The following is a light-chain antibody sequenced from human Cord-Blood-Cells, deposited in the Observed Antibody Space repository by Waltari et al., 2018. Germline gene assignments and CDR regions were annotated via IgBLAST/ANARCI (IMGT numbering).Light chain of an antibody. Sequence: EIVLTQSPGTLSLSSGERATLPCRASQSVSSNLTWYQQKPGQAPRLLIYGASTRATGIPARFSGSGSGTEFTLTISSLQSEDFAVYYCQQYNNWPPYTFGQGTKLEIK. V-gene: IGKV3-15*01. J-gene: IGKJ2*01. CDR2: GAS. CDR3: QQYNNWPPYT. CDR1: QSVSSN.